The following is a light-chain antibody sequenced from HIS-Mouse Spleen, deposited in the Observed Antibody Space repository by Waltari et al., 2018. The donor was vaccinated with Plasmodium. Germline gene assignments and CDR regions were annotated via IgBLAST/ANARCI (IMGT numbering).Light chain of an antibody. CDR1: SSDVRSYNL. CDR2: EGS. Sequence: QSALTQPASVSGSPGQSITIFCTGTSSDVRSYNLVSWYQQHPGKAPKRMIYEGSKRPSGVSNRFSGSNAGNTASLTISGLQAEDEADYYCCSYAGSSSVVFGGGTKLTVL. CDR3: CSYAGSSSVV. V-gene: IGLV2-23*01. J-gene: IGLJ2*01.